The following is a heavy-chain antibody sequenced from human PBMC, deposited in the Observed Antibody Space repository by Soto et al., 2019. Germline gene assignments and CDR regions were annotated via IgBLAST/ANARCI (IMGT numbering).Heavy chain of an antibody. CDR2: IHYSGTT. V-gene: IGHV4-59*01. CDR3: ARYNSYDIDY. D-gene: IGHD1-1*01. CDR1: GTSISSYY. J-gene: IGHJ4*02. Sequence: SETLSLTCTVSGTSISSYYWSWIRQPPGKGLEWIANIHYSGTTNYNPSLASRVTLSVDTSKNQFSLKMTSVTAADRAMYFCARYNSYDIDYWGRGTLVTVSS.